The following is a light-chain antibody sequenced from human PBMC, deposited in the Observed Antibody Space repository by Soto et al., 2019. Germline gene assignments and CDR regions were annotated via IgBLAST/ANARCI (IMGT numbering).Light chain of an antibody. CDR1: SSDVGGYNC. CDR3: SSYAGSNIPVV. V-gene: IGLV2-8*01. CDR2: EVS. J-gene: IGLJ2*01. Sequence: QSALTQPPSASGSPGQSGTISCTGTSSDVGGYNCVSWYQQHPGKAPKLMIYEVSKRPSGVPDRFSGSKSGNTASLTVSGLKAGADADYYCSSYAGSNIPVVLGGGNKVTV.